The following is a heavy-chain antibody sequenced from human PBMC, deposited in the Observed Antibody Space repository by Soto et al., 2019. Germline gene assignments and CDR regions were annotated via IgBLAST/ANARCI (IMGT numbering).Heavy chain of an antibody. CDR1: GYSFTSYW. Sequence: GESLKISCKGSGYSFTSYWIGWVRQMPGKGLEWMGIISPGGSDTRYSPSFQGQVTISVDKSISTAYLQWSSLKASDTAMYYCARRRGVTTGQFDYWGQGTLVTVSS. CDR3: ARRRGVTTGQFDY. V-gene: IGHV5-51*01. J-gene: IGHJ4*02. D-gene: IGHD4-17*01. CDR2: ISPGGSDT.